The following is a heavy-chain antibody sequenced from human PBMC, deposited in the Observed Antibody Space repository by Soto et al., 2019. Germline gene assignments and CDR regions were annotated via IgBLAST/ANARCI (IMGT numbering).Heavy chain of an antibody. CDR2: ISAYNGNK. Sequence: ASVKVSCKASGYTFTSYGISWVRQAPGQGLEWMGWISAYNGNKKYAQKLQGRVTMTTDTSTSTAYMELRSLRSDDTAVYYCARDLAVGLVDYWGQGTLVTVSS. CDR1: GYTFTSYG. CDR3: ARDLAVGLVDY. D-gene: IGHD6-19*01. J-gene: IGHJ4*02. V-gene: IGHV1-18*01.